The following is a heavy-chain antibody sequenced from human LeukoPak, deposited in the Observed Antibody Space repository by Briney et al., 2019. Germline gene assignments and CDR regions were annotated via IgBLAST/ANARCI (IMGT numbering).Heavy chain of an antibody. J-gene: IGHJ4*02. CDR1: GYTFTSYG. D-gene: IGHD6-19*01. CDR3: ARGWAGTLEY. CDR2: IYPGNGNT. V-gene: IGHV1-3*03. Sequence: GASVKVSCKASGYTFTSYGISWVRLAPGQRLEWMGWIYPGNGNTKYSQEFQGRVTITRDTSASTVFMELSSLRSDDMAVYYCARGWAGTLEYWGQGTLVTVSS.